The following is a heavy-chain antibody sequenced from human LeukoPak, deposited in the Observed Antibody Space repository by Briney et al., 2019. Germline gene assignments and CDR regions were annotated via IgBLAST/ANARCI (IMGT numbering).Heavy chain of an antibody. CDR2: TYYNSKWYN. D-gene: IGHD6-19*01. CDR3: TRGWLKTGMDV. V-gene: IGHV6-1*01. J-gene: IGHJ6*02. CDR1: GDSVSSNSAG. Sequence: SQTLSLTCAISGDSVSSNSAGWNWIRQSPSRGPEWLGRTYYNSKWYNDYAVAVKSRITINPDTSKNQFSLQLNSVTPEDTAVYYCTRGWLKTGMDVWGRGTTVTVSS.